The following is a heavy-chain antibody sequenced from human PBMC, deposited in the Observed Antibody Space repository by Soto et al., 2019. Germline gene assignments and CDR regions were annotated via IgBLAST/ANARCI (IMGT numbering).Heavy chain of an antibody. J-gene: IGHJ4*02. CDR1: GFIFKMYW. CDR2: IYNDGSYT. Sequence: GGSLRLSCAASGFIFKMYWMHWVRQSPGKGLVWISRIYNDGSYTDYADSVKGRFTISRDNVNDTLYLQMNNLRAEDSGLYYCTRGPRPISTGTGAYWGQGTQVTVPS. V-gene: IGHV3-74*01. D-gene: IGHD3-10*01. CDR3: TRGPRPISTGTGAY.